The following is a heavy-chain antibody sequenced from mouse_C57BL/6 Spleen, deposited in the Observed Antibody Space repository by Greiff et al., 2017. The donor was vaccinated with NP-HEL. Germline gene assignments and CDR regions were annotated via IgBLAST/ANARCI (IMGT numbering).Heavy chain of an antibody. CDR3: ARAYYSNYVDY. Sequence: EVKLQESGGGLVKPGGSLKLSCAASGFTFSDYGMHWVRQAPEKGLEWVAYISSGSSTIYYADTVKGRFTISRDNAKNTLFLQMTSLRSEDTAMYYCARAYYSNYVDYWGQGTTLTVSS. V-gene: IGHV5-17*01. CDR2: ISSGSSTI. CDR1: GFTFSDYG. J-gene: IGHJ2*01. D-gene: IGHD2-5*01.